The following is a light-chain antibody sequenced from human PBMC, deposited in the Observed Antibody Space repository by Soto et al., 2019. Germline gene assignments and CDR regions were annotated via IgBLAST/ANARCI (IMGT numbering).Light chain of an antibody. J-gene: IGKJ1*01. Sequence: EIGLPLSPATLSVTTGERVTLSCRDSQSVDINLAWYQQKPGQAPRLLIYGASTRATDMPGRFSGRGAGAEFTLTISSLQSEDFAVYYCQQYRSWPRTFGQGTKV. CDR1: QSVDIN. CDR2: GAS. CDR3: QQYRSWPRT. V-gene: IGKV3-15*01.